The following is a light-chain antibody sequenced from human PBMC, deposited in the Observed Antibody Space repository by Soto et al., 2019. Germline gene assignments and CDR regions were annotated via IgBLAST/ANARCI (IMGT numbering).Light chain of an antibody. CDR3: QSYDSSTVV. CDR1: SGSIASND. CDR2: ENN. V-gene: IGLV6-57*04. Sequence: NFMLTQPHSVSESPGKTVTISCTRSSGSIASNDMQWYQQRPGSAPTTVIYENNQRPSGVPDRFSGSTDGSSNSASLTISGLQTEDEADYYCQSYDSSTVVFGGGTKVTVL. J-gene: IGLJ2*01.